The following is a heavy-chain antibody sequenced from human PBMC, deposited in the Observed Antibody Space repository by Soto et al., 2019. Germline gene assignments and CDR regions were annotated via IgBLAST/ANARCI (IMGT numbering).Heavy chain of an antibody. D-gene: IGHD3-3*01. V-gene: IGHV3-23*01. J-gene: IGHJ6*02. Sequence: EVQLLESGGGLVQPGGSLRLSCAASGFTFSNYAMSWVRQAPGEGLEWVSSISGRTSSTYYADSVKGRFTISRDNSQNTLYLQMNTLRAEDTAIYYCAKVPYRSGVEHYGMDVWGQGTTVTVSS. CDR1: GFTFSNYA. CDR3: AKVPYRSGVEHYGMDV. CDR2: ISGRTSST.